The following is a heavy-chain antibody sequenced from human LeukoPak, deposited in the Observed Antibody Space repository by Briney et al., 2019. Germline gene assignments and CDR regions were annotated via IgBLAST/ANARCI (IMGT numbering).Heavy chain of an antibody. V-gene: IGHV3-30*02. J-gene: IGHJ3*02. Sequence: GGSLRLSCAASGFTFSSYGMHWVRQAPGKGLEWVAFIRYDGSDKYYADSVKGRFTISRDNSKNTLYLQMNSLRAEDTAVYYCATPGRYDFWSGYEVAFDIWGQGTMVTVSS. CDR2: IRYDGSDK. CDR1: GFTFSSYG. CDR3: ATPGRYDFWSGYEVAFDI. D-gene: IGHD3-3*01.